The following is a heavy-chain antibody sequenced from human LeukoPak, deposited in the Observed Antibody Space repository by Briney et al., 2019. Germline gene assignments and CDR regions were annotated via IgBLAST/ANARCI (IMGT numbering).Heavy chain of an antibody. Sequence: GGSLRLSCAASGFTFSAYWMSWVRQAPGKGLEWVSSISSSSNYIYYSDSVKGRFTISRDNAKNSLYLQMNSLRAEDTAVYYCARQGERDYYGSGTPGGYWFDPWGQGTLVTVSS. D-gene: IGHD3-10*01. J-gene: IGHJ5*02. CDR3: ARQGERDYYGSGTPGGYWFDP. CDR1: GFTFSAYW. CDR2: ISSSSNYI. V-gene: IGHV3-21*01.